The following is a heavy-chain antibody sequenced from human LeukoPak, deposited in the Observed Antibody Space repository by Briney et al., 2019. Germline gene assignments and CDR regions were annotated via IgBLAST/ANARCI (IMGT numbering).Heavy chain of an antibody. Sequence: GASVKVSCKASGYTFTSYDINWVRQATGQGLEWMGWMNPNSGGTNYAQKFQGRVTMTRDTSISTAYMELSRLRSDDTAVYYCARDGGDGDYLDYWGQGTLVTVSS. CDR1: GYTFTSYD. CDR2: MNPNSGGT. CDR3: ARDGGDGDYLDY. D-gene: IGHD2-21*02. J-gene: IGHJ4*02. V-gene: IGHV1-2*02.